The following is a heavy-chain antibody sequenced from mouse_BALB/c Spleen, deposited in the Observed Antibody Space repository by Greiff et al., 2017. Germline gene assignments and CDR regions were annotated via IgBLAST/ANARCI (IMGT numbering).Heavy chain of an antibody. CDR2: ILPGSGST. D-gene: IGHD1-1*01. CDR3: ARNYGSSYRYFDY. Sequence: VKVVESGAELMKPGASVKISCKATGYTFSSYWIEWVKQRPGHGLEWIGEILPGSGSTNYNEKFKGKATFTADTSSNTAYMQLSSLTSEDSAVYYCARNYGSSYRYFDYWGQGTTLTVSS. V-gene: IGHV1-9*01. J-gene: IGHJ2*01. CDR1: GYTFSSYW.